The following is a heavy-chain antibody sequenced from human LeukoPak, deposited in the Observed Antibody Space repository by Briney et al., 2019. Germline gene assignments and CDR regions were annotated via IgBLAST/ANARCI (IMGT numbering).Heavy chain of an antibody. CDR2: IGGSGGST. V-gene: IGHV3-23*01. Sequence: GGSLRLSCAASGFTFSSYAMSWVRQAPGKGLEWVSAIGGSGGSTYYADSVKGRFTISRDNSKNTLYLQMYSLRAEDTAVYYCAKAGCRSSSRYTVDGMDVWGQGTTVTVSS. D-gene: IGHD2-2*02. CDR3: AKAGCRSSSRYTVDGMDV. J-gene: IGHJ6*02. CDR1: GFTFSSYA.